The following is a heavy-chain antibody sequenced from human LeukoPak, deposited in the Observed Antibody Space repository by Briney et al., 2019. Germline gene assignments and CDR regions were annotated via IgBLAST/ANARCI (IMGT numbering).Heavy chain of an antibody. Sequence: GGSLRLSCAASGFTFSSYAMSWVRQAPGKGLEWVSAISGSGGSTYYADSVKGRFTISRDNPKSTLFLQMNSLRAEDTAVYYCAKDPRVGSRVATPCHWGQGTLVTVSS. V-gene: IGHV3-23*01. J-gene: IGHJ4*02. CDR3: AKDPRVGSRVATPCH. CDR1: GFTFSSYA. CDR2: ISGSGGST. D-gene: IGHD5-24*01.